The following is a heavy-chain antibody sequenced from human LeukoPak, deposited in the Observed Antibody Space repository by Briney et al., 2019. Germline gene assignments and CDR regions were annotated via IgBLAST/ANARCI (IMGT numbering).Heavy chain of an antibody. Sequence: PSETLSLTCSVSGGSISSSSYYWGWIRQPPGKGLEWIGSIYYSGSTYYNPSLKSRVTISVDTSKNQFSLKLSSVTAADTAVYYCARGEGSSFNWFDPWGQGTLVTVSS. CDR3: ARGEGSSFNWFDP. CDR1: GGSISSSSYY. D-gene: IGHD2-2*01. V-gene: IGHV4-39*07. J-gene: IGHJ5*02. CDR2: IYYSGST.